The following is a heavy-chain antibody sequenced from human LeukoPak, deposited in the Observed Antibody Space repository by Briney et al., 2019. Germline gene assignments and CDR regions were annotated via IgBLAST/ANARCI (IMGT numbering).Heavy chain of an antibody. J-gene: IGHJ4*02. Sequence: NTSETLSLTCSVSGGSIATSSYYWGWIRQPPEKGLEWIGIIYYTGGTYYSPSLKSRVTISVDTSKNQFSLKLSSVTAADTAVYYCARHGGTRVTLVEVFYFDYWGQGTLVTVSS. CDR2: IYYTGGT. CDR3: ARHGGTRVTLVEVFYFDY. CDR1: GGSIATSSYY. V-gene: IGHV4-39*01. D-gene: IGHD4-11*01.